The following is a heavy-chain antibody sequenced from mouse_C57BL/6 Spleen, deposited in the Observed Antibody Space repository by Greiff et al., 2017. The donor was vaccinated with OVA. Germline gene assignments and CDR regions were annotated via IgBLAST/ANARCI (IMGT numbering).Heavy chain of an antibody. CDR1: GFTFSDYG. CDR3: AREDYGSSQAWFAY. V-gene: IGHV5-17*01. J-gene: IGHJ3*01. CDR2: ISSGSSTI. D-gene: IGHD1-1*01. Sequence: EVMLVESGGGLVKPGGSLKLSCAASGFTFSDYGMHWVRQAPEKGLEWVAYISSGSSTIYYADTVKGRFTISRDNAKNTLFLQMTSLRSEDTAMYYCAREDYGSSQAWFAYWGQGTLVTVSA.